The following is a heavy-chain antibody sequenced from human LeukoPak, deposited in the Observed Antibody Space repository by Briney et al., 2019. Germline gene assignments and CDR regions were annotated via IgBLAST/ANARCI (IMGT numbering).Heavy chain of an antibody. CDR3: ARAYYYGSGSYYLPRARFDP. CDR1: GASISTSY. Sequence: SETLSFTCTVSGASISTSYWSWIRQPPGKGLEWIGYIYYSGSTNYNPSLKSRVTISVDTSKNQFSLRLSSVTAADTAVYYCARAYYYGSGSYYLPRARFDPWGQGSLVTVSS. D-gene: IGHD3-10*01. CDR2: IYYSGST. V-gene: IGHV4-59*01. J-gene: IGHJ5*02.